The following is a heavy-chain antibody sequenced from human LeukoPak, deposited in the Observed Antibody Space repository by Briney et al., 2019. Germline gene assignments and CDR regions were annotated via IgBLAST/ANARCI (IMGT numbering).Heavy chain of an antibody. D-gene: IGHD1-26*01. Sequence: SETLSLTCTVPGGSISSYYWSWIRQPPGKGLEWIGYIYYSGSTNYNPSLKSRVTISVDTSKNQFSLKLSSVTAADTAVYYCARSKDSGSYPDALDIWGQGTMVTVSS. V-gene: IGHV4-59*01. J-gene: IGHJ3*02. CDR3: ARSKDSGSYPDALDI. CDR1: GGSISSYY. CDR2: IYYSGST.